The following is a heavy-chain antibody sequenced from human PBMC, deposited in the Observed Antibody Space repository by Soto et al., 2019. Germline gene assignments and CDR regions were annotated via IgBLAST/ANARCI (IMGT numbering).Heavy chain of an antibody. CDR1: GFIVSSYY. V-gene: IGHV3-53*01. D-gene: IGHD6-19*01. CDR2: IYSGGST. J-gene: IGHJ3*01. Sequence: PGGSLRLSCAGSGFIVSSYYMSWVRQAPGKGLEWISVIYSGGSTYYAGSVKGRFTISRDNSENTLYLQLNSLRAEDTAVYYCAKSGGNGWFADAFDVWGQGTIVTVS. CDR3: AKSGGNGWFADAFDV.